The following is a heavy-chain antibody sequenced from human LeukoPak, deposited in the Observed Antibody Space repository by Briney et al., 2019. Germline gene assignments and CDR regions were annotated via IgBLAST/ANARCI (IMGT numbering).Heavy chain of an antibody. J-gene: IGHJ6*04. CDR3: AREASLVRGIFITRYGLDV. Sequence: PSETLSLPCTVSGDSVTSGTYYWTWIPKPPGKGLGCIVDITYNENTYKNPSLQSRLTISLDTSSNQFSLRLSSVTAADTAIYYCAREASLVRGIFITRYGLDVWGRGTTVTVSS. D-gene: IGHD3-10*01. CDR2: ITYNENT. CDR1: GDSVTSGTYY. V-gene: IGHV4-61*01.